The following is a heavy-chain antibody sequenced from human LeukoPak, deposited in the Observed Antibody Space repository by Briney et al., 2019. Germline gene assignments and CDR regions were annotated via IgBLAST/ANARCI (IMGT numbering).Heavy chain of an antibody. J-gene: IGHJ6*03. CDR3: ARGRVSTSLTQNYYYYYMDV. CDR2: IYYSGST. Sequence: PSETLSLTCTVSGGSISSYYWSWIRQPPGKGLEWIGYIYYSGSTNYNPSLKSRVTIAVDTSKNQFSLKLSSVTAADTAVYYCARGRVSTSLTQNYYYYYMDVWGKGTTVTVSS. D-gene: IGHD2-2*01. V-gene: IGHV4-59*01. CDR1: GGSISSYY.